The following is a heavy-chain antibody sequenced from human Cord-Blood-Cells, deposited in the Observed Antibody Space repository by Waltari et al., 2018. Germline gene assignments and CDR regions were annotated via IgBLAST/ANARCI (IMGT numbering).Heavy chain of an antibody. Sequence: QLQLQESGPGLVKPSETLSLTCTVSGGSISSSSYYWGWLRQPPGKGLEWIGSIYYGGRTYSTPSLKSRVTISVDTSKNQFSLKLSSVTAADTAVYYCARRAVIAFDIWGQGTMVTVSS. CDR2: IYYGGRT. CDR1: GGSISSSSYY. J-gene: IGHJ3*02. D-gene: IGHD3-22*01. V-gene: IGHV4-39*01. CDR3: ARRAVIAFDI.